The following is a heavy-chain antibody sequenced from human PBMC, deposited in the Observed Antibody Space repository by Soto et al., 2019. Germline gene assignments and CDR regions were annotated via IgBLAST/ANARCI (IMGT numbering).Heavy chain of an antibody. CDR3: XXXXXXXXXP. J-gene: IGHJ5*02. Sequence: QVQLQESGPGLVKPSETLSLTCTVSGDSVTSGTYFWTWIRQPPGKGLEWIGYIYYSGHTKYNPSXEXRVTMXLHTXKNQXXLXXXXXXXXXXXXXXXXXXXXXXXXPWGQGTLVTVSS. CDR2: IYYSGHT. CDR1: GDSVTSGTYF. V-gene: IGHV4-61*01.